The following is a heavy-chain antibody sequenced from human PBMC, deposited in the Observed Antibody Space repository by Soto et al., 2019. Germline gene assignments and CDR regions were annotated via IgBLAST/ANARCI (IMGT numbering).Heavy chain of an antibody. CDR2: INAGNGNT. V-gene: IGHV1-3*01. D-gene: IGHD4-17*01. J-gene: IGHJ5*02. Sequence: GASVKVSCKASGYTFTSYAMHWVRQAPGQRLEWMGWINAGNGNTKYSQKFQGRVTITRDTSASTAYMELSSLRSEDTAVYYCARDLGYGGNSFWFDPWGQGTLVTVSS. CDR3: ARDLGYGGNSFWFDP. CDR1: GYTFTSYA.